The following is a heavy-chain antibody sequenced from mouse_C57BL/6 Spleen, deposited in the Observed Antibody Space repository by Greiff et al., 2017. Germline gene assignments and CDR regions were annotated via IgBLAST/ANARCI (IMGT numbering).Heavy chain of an antibody. Sequence: DVKLVESEGGLVQPGSSMKLSCTASGFTFSDYYMAWVRQVPEKGLEWVANINYDGSSTYYLDSLKSRFIISRDNAKNILYLQMSSLKSEDTATYYCARGPRYDYDVGDYAMDYWGQGTSVTVSS. CDR2: INYDGSST. J-gene: IGHJ4*01. CDR1: GFTFSDYY. V-gene: IGHV5-16*01. CDR3: ARGPRYDYDVGDYAMDY. D-gene: IGHD2-4*01.